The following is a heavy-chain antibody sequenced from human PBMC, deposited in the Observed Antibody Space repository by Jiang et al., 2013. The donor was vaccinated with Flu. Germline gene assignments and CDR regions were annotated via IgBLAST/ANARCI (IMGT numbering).Heavy chain of an antibody. CDR1: GYKFSDYW. Sequence: GAEVKKPGESLKISCKASGYKFSDYWIGWVRQMSGKGLEWVGAIHPWDFDTRCRPSFQGVVTISVDKTINTIYLEWSSLKASDTAMYYCASPGGSGYFSTSFDLWGQGTMVTVSS. CDR2: IHPWDFDT. D-gene: IGHD3-22*01. V-gene: IGHV5-51*03. CDR3: ASPGGSGYFSTSFDL. J-gene: IGHJ3*01.